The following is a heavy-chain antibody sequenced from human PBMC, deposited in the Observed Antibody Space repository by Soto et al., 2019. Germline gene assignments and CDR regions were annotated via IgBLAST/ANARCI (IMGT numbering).Heavy chain of an antibody. CDR1: GGSISGYY. J-gene: IGHJ4*02. D-gene: IGHD5-18*01. CDR3: ASLDTARIQIAGY. CDR2: IYYSGST. Sequence: SETLSLTCTVSGGSISGYYWSWLRQPPGKGLEWIGYIYYSGSTNYNPSLKSRFTISRDSAKNSMYLQMNSLTVEDTAIYYCASLDTARIQIAGYWGQGIQVTVSS. V-gene: IGHV4-59*12.